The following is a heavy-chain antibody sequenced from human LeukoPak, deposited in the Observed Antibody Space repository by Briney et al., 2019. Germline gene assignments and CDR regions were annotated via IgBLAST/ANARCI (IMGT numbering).Heavy chain of an antibody. CDR3: ARRGVGYRVGYSYIDY. J-gene: IGHJ4*02. CDR2: IIPSESI. Sequence: SETLSLTCAVSGGSFTGYYWSSIRQPPGKGQEWIGEIIPSESILYTPPLKSRFPISVDASKTQFSVKLSSVSAADAAVYYCARRGVGYRVGYSYIDYWGQGTLVTVSS. D-gene: IGHD5-18*01. CDR1: GGSFTGYY. V-gene: IGHV4-34*12.